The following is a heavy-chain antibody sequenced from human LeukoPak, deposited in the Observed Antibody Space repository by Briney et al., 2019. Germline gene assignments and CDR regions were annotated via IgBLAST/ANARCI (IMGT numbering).Heavy chain of an antibody. D-gene: IGHD2-15*01. CDR3: AREDCSGGSCYYGGSFDY. CDR1: GGTFSSYA. CDR2: IIPIFGTT. V-gene: IGHV1-69*05. Sequence: SVKVSCKASGGTFSSYAITWVRQAPGQGLEWMGRIIPIFGTTKYAQKFQGRVTITTDESTSTTYMDLSSLRSEDTAVYYCAREDCSGGSCYYGGSFDYWGQGTLVTVSS. J-gene: IGHJ4*02.